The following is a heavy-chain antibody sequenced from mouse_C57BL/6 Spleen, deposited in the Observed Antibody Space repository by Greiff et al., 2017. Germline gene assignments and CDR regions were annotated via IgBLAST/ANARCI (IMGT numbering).Heavy chain of an antibody. CDR3: ASDGSYGYFDV. J-gene: IGHJ1*03. V-gene: IGHV1-81*01. CDR1: GYTFTSYG. Sequence: VQLQQSGAELARPGASVKLSCKASGYTFTSYGISWVKQRTGQGLEWIGEIYPRGGNTYYNEKFKGKATMTADTSSSTAYMELRSLTSEDSADYFGASDGSYGYFDVWGTGTTVTVSS. D-gene: IGHD1-1*02. CDR2: IYPRGGNT.